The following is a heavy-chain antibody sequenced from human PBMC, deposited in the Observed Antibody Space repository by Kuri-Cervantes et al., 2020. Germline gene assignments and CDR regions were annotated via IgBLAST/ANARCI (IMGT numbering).Heavy chain of an antibody. V-gene: IGHV3-33*01. CDR3: ARGPAAVVFPRWFDP. Sequence: LSLTCAASGFTFSSYGMHWVRQAPGKGLEWVAVIWYDGSNKYYADSVKGRFTISRDNAKNSLYLQMNSLRAEDTAVYYCARGPAAVVFPRWFDPWGQGTPVTVSS. D-gene: IGHD2-15*01. J-gene: IGHJ5*02. CDR2: IWYDGSNK. CDR1: GFTFSSYG.